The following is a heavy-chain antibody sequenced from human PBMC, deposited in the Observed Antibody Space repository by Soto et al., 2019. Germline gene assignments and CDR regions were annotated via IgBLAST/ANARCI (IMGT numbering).Heavy chain of an antibody. CDR3: ARRYGYSFDY. D-gene: IGHD1-1*01. V-gene: IGHV4-61*08. J-gene: IGHJ4*02. CDR1: GGSISSGVYY. Sequence: SETLSLTCTVSGGSISSGVYYWSWIRQHPGKGLEWIGYIYYSGSTNYNPSLKSRVTISVDTSKNQFSLKLSSVTAADTAVYYCARRYGYSFDYWGQGTLVTVSS. CDR2: IYYSGST.